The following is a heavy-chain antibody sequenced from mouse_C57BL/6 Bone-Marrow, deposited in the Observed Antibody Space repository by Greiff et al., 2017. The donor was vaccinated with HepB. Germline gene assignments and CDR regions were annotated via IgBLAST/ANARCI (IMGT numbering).Heavy chain of an antibody. D-gene: IGHD1-1*01. Sequence: VQLKESGAELVKPGASVKMSCKASGYTFTSYWITWVKQRPGQGLEWIGDIYPGSGSTNYNEKFKSKATLTVDTSSSTAYMQLSSLTSEDSAVYYCARWDGSSYGYFDVWGTGTTVTVSS. J-gene: IGHJ1*03. V-gene: IGHV1-55*01. CDR2: IYPGSGST. CDR1: GYTFTSYW. CDR3: ARWDGSSYGYFDV.